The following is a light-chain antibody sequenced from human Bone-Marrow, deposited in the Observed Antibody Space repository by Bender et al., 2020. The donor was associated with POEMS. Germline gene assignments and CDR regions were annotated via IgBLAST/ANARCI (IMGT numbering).Light chain of an antibody. CDR1: SSDIGDNDY. V-gene: IGLV2-14*03. Sequence: QSALTQPASVSGSPGQSITISCTGTSSDIGDNDYVSWYQQHPGKAPRLMIYDVSNRPSGISDRFSASKSGNTASLTISGLQAEDEADYYCSSYTTRSSQVFGGGTKLTVL. CDR3: SSYTTRSSQV. CDR2: DVS. J-gene: IGLJ2*01.